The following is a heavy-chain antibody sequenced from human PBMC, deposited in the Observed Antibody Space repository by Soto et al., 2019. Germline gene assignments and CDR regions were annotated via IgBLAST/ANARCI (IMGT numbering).Heavy chain of an antibody. CDR2: INPSGGST. V-gene: IGHV1-46*01. Sequence: QVQLMQSGAEVKKPGASVKVSCKASGYTFTNYFMHWVRQAPGQGLEWMGVINPSGGSTTYAQECQGRVTMTRDTSTNTVYMELSSLGSEDTALYYCARRGGYGIDYWGQGTLVTVSS. D-gene: IGHD5-18*01. CDR1: GYTFTNYF. J-gene: IGHJ4*02. CDR3: ARRGGYGIDY.